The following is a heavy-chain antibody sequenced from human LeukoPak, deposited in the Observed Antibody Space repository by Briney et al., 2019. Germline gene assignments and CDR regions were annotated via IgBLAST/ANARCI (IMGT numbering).Heavy chain of an antibody. V-gene: IGHV3-23*01. CDR2: IRGDGVTT. CDR1: GFTFTIYG. D-gene: IGHD3-22*01. Sequence: GGTLRLSCAASGFTFTIYGMNWVRQAPGKGLEWVSGIRGDGVTTYYADSVKGRFTISRDNSKNTLYLQMNSLRAEDTAVYYCAREEGRHYYDSSGYGFDYWGQGTLVTVSS. J-gene: IGHJ4*02. CDR3: AREEGRHYYDSSGYGFDY.